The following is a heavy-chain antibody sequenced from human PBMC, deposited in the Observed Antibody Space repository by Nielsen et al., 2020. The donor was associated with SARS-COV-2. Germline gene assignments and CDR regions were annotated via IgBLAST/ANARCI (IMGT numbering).Heavy chain of an antibody. CDR2: ISWNSGSI. J-gene: IGHJ3*02. CDR3: AKDIGYCSSTSCYDAFDI. D-gene: IGHD2-2*01. CDR1: GFTFDDYA. Sequence: SLKISCAASGFTFDDYAMLWVRQAPGKGLEWVSGISWNSGSIGYADSVKGRFTISRDNAKNSLYLQMNSLRAEDTALYYCAKDIGYCSSTSCYDAFDIWGQGTMVTVSS. V-gene: IGHV3-9*01.